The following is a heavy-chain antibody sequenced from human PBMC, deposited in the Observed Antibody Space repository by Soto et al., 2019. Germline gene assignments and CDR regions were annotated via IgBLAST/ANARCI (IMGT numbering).Heavy chain of an antibody. Sequence: PGESLKISCQGSGYKFIDYWIVWVRQKPGKGLEWMGIIWPGDSETRYSPSFQGQVTISADKSINTAYLQWSSLKASDTAMYYCARMDTGYDYGYFDNWGQGTRVTVSS. D-gene: IGHD5-18*01. CDR3: ARMDTGYDYGYFDN. CDR2: IWPGDSET. CDR1: GYKFIDYW. J-gene: IGHJ4*02. V-gene: IGHV5-51*01.